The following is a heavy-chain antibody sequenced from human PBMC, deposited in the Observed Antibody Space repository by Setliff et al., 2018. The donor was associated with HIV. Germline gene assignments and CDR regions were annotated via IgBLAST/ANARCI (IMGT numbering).Heavy chain of an antibody. J-gene: IGHJ4*02. CDR1: GYTFTGYY. Sequence: GASVKVSCKASGYTFTGYYMHWVRQAPGQGLEWMGWINPNSGSTSYAQKFQGRVTMTRDTSTSTVYMELSSLRSEDTAVYYCARDGRYYDSSGYFDYWGQGTLVTVSS. D-gene: IGHD3-22*01. CDR3: ARDGRYYDSSGYFDY. CDR2: INPNSGST. V-gene: IGHV1-46*01.